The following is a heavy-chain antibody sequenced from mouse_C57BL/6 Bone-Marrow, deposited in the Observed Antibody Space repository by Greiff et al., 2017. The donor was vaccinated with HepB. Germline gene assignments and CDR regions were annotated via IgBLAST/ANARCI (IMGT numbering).Heavy chain of an antibody. Sequence: QVQLQQPGAELVMPGASVKLSCKASGYTFTSYWMQWVKQRPGQGLEWIGEIDPSDSYTNYNQKFKGKSTLTVDKSSSTAYMQLSSLTSEDSAVYYCAGGFIRAMDYWGQGTSVTVSS. CDR1: GYTFTSYW. J-gene: IGHJ4*01. D-gene: IGHD1-1*01. CDR2: IDPSDSYT. V-gene: IGHV1-69*01. CDR3: AGGFIRAMDY.